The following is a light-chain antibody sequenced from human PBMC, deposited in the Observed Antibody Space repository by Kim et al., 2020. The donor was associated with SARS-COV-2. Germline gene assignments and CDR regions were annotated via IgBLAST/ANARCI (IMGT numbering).Light chain of an antibody. CDR2: LGS. V-gene: IGKV2-28*01. CDR1: QSLLDSHGYNY. CDR3: MQALQTPLT. Sequence: DIVMTQSPLSLPVTPGEPASISCRSSQSLLDSHGYNYLDWYLQKPGQSPQLLIHLGSIRASGVPDRFSGSGSGTDFTLKISRVEAEDVGVYYCMQALQTPLTFGGGTKVDIK. J-gene: IGKJ4*01.